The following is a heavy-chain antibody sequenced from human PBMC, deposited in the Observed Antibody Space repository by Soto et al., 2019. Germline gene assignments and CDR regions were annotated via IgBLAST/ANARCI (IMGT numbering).Heavy chain of an antibody. CDR2: IYSGGST. D-gene: IGHD6-25*01. CDR1: GFTVSSNY. Sequence: PGGSLRLSCAASGFTVSSNYMSWVRQAPGKGLEWVSVIYSGGSTYYADSVKGRFTISRHNSKNTLYLQMNSLRAEDTAVYYCARSGGLPPTGYYMDVWGKGTTVTVSS. V-gene: IGHV3-53*04. CDR3: ARSGGLPPTGYYMDV. J-gene: IGHJ6*03.